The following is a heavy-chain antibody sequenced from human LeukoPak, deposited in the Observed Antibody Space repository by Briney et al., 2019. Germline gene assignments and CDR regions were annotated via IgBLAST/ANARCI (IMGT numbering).Heavy chain of an antibody. CDR3: AKEAYYYGSGSYPEIDY. CDR2: IRYDGSNK. J-gene: IGHJ4*02. V-gene: IGHV3-30*02. CDR1: GFTFCSYG. Sequence: GGSLRLSCAASGFTFCSYGMHWVRQAPGKGLEWVAFIRYDGSNKYYADSVKGRFTISRDNSKNTLYLQMNSLRAEDTAVYYCAKEAYYYGSGSYPEIDYWGQGTLVTVSS. D-gene: IGHD3-10*01.